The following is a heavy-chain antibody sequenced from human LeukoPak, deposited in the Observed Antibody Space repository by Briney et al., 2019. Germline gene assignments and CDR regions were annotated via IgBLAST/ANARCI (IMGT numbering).Heavy chain of an antibody. CDR1: GFTVSSNY. V-gene: IGHV3-15*01. Sequence: GGSLRLSCAASGFTVSSNYMSWVRQAPGKGLEWVGRIKSKTDGGTTDYAAPVKGRFTISRDDSKNTLYLQMNSLKTEDTAVYYCTTDLYGSGSSYYFGYWGQGTLVTVSS. CDR3: TTDLYGSGSSYYFGY. CDR2: IKSKTDGGTT. J-gene: IGHJ4*02. D-gene: IGHD3-10*01.